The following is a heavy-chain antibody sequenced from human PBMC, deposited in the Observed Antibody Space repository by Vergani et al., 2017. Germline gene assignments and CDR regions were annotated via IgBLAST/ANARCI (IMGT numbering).Heavy chain of an antibody. J-gene: IGHJ4*02. CDR1: GFTFDDYA. V-gene: IGHV3-43D*04. CDR2: VSWDGAMT. CDR3: VKDVGGRAGGPEI. Sequence: EVQVVESGGVVVQPGGSLRLSCLTSGFTFDDYAMHWVRQAPGKGLEWVSLVSWDGAMTKYAAFVKGRFTTSRDNRKNSIYLEMNSLRPEDTALYYCVKDVGGRAGGPEIWGQGTLVTVSP. D-gene: IGHD3-10*01.